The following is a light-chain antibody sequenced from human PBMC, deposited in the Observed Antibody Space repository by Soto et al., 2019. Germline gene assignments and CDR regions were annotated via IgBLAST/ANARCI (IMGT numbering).Light chain of an antibody. CDR1: SSNIGSNT. CDR2: SNN. J-gene: IGLJ1*01. CDR3: AAWDDSLNGYV. Sequence: QPVLTQAPSASGTPGQRVTISCSGSSSNIGSNTVNWYQQLPGTAPKLLIHSNNQRPSGVPDRFSGSKSGTSASLAISGLQSDDEADYYCAAWDDSLNGYVFGTGTKVTVL. V-gene: IGLV1-44*01.